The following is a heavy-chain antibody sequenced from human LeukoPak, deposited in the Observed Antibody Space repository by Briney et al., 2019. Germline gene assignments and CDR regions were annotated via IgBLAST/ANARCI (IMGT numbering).Heavy chain of an antibody. CDR3: ARVPTLLWFGESYYYYYMDV. CDR1: GYTFTSYA. V-gene: IGHV1-18*01. D-gene: IGHD3-10*01. CDR2: ISAYNGNT. J-gene: IGHJ6*03. Sequence: GASVKVSCKASGYTFTSYAISWVRQAPGQGLEWTEWISAYNGNTNYAQKLQGRVTMTTDTSTSTAYMELRSLRSDDTAVYYCARVPTLLWFGESYYYYYMDVWGKGTTVTISS.